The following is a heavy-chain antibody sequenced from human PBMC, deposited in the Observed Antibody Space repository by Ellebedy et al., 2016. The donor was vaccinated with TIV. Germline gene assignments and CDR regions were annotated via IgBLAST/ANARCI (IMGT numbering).Heavy chain of an antibody. CDR1: GGTFSSYA. CDR3: AREKWIQLWFRAPYFDY. Sequence: AASVKVSCKASGGTFSSYAISWVRQAPGQGLEWMGRIIPILGIENYAQKFQGRVTITADKSTGTAYMELSSLRSEDTAVYYCAREKWIQLWFRAPYFDYWGQGTLVTVSS. J-gene: IGHJ4*02. V-gene: IGHV1-69*04. CDR2: IIPILGIE. D-gene: IGHD5-18*01.